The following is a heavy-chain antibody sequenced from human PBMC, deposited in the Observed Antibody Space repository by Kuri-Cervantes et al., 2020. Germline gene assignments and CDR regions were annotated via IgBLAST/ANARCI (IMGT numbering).Heavy chain of an antibody. CDR3: ARAQGNFASGRNGMDV. V-gene: IGHV4-59*12. CDR2: IYYSGST. CDR1: GGSISSYY. J-gene: IGHJ6*02. D-gene: IGHD3-10*01. Sequence: SETLSLTCTVSGGSISSYYWSWIRQPPGKGLEWIGYIYYSGSTNYNPSLKSRVTISVDTSKNQVSLQLNSVTPEDTAVYYCARAQGNFASGRNGMDVWGRGTTVTVSS.